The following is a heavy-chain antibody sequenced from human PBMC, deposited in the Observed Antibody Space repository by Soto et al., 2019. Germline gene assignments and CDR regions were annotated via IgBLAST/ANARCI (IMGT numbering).Heavy chain of an antibody. V-gene: IGHV3-23*01. Sequence: GGSLRLSCVASGFTFSTYAMSWVRQAPGKGLEWVSGIGGNGVTTHYADSVRGRFTISRDNSKNMVYLQMNSLRVEDTAVYYCAKTLYGGCDYWGRGTQVTVSS. CDR1: GFTFSTYA. D-gene: IGHD5-12*01. CDR3: AKTLYGGCDY. J-gene: IGHJ4*02. CDR2: IGGNGVTT.